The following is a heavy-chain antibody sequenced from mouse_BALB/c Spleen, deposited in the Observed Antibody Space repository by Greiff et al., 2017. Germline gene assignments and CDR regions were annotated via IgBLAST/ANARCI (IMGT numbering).Heavy chain of an antibody. D-gene: IGHD2-4*01. J-gene: IGHJ2*01. CDR2: ISYDGSN. Sequence: EVKLVESGPGLVKPSQSLSLTCSVTGYSITSGYYWTWIRQFPGNKLEWMGYISYDGSNNYNPSLKNRISITRDTSKNQFFLKLNSVTTEDTATYYCARAHYDYTGDYFDYWGQGTTLTVSS. V-gene: IGHV3-6*02. CDR3: ARAHYDYTGDYFDY. CDR1: GYSITSGYY.